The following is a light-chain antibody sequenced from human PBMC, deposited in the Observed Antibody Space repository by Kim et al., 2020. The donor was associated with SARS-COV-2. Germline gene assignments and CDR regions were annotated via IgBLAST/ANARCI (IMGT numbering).Light chain of an antibody. CDR2: RDD. V-gene: IGLV1-47*01. J-gene: IGLJ3*02. CDR3: AAWDDSLKVWV. Sequence: GRRVTISGSGSSSNIGSNFVSWCQQLPGTAPILLVYRDDHRPAEVPDRFSGSKSGTSASLAISGLRSEDEADYYCAAWDDSLKVWVLGGGTKLSVL. CDR1: SSNIGSNF.